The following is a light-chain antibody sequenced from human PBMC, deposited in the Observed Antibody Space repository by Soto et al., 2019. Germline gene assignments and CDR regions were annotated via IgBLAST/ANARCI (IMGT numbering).Light chain of an antibody. Sequence: QSVLTQPPSVSGAPGQRGTISCTGSSSNIGAGYDVHWYQQLPGTAPKLLIYGNSNRPSGVPDRFSGSKSGTSASLAITGLLAEDEADYYCQSYDSSLSGWVFGGGTKLTVL. CDR3: QSYDSSLSGWV. CDR2: GNS. CDR1: SSNIGAGYD. V-gene: IGLV1-40*01. J-gene: IGLJ3*02.